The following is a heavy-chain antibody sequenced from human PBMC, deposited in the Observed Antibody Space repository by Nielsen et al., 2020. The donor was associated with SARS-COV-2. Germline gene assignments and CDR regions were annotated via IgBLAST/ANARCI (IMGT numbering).Heavy chain of an antibody. D-gene: IGHD6-13*01. V-gene: IGHV3-21*01. CDR3: ARDLAAAGAYYYYYGMDV. CDR1: GFTFSSYW. J-gene: IGHJ6*02. Sequence: GESLKISCAASGFTFSSYWMSWVRQAPGKGLEWVSSISGSGTYIFYADSVKGRFTISRDNAKNSLYLQMNSLRAEDTAVYYCARDLAAAGAYYYYYGMDVWGQGTTVTVSS. CDR2: ISGSGTYI.